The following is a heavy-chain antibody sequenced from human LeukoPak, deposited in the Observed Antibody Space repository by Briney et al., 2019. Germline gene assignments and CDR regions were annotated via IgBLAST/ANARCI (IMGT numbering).Heavy chain of an antibody. CDR2: INHSGST. J-gene: IGHJ4*02. CDR1: GGSFSGYY. CDR3: ARGPLLYDYVWGSYRYGSLDY. D-gene: IGHD3-16*02. Sequence: PSETLSLTCAVYGGSFSGYYWSWIRQPPGKGLEWIGEINHSGSTNYNPSLKSRVTISVDTSKNQFSLKLSSVTAADTAVYYCARGPLLYDYVWGSYRYGSLDYWGQGTLVTVSS. V-gene: IGHV4-34*01.